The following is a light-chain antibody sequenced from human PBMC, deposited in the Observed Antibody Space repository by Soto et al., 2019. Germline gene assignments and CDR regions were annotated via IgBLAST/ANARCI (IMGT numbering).Light chain of an antibody. CDR2: RNN. V-gene: IGLV1-47*01. CDR1: SSNIGSNY. J-gene: IGLJ2*01. Sequence: QSVLTQPPSASGTPGQRVNISCSGSSSNIGSNYVYWYHQLPGTAPKLLIYRNNQRPSGVPDRFSGSKSGTSASLAISGLRSEDEADYYCAAWDGSLSVVVFGGGTKVTVL. CDR3: AAWDGSLSVVV.